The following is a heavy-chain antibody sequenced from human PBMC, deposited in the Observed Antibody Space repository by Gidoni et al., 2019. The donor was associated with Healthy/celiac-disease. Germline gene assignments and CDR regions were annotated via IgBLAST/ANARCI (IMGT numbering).Heavy chain of an antibody. Sequence: VQRVGSGGGVVRPGGSRGLPCAAPGFTFGTYAMHWVRQAPGKGLEWVAVISYDGSNKYYADSVKGRFTISRDNSKNTLYLQMNSLRAEDTAVYYCARDGYCSGGSCYGAFDIWGQGTMVTVSS. J-gene: IGHJ3*02. D-gene: IGHD2-15*01. CDR3: ARDGYCSGGSCYGAFDI. CDR2: ISYDGSNK. CDR1: GFTFGTYA. V-gene: IGHV3-30-3*01.